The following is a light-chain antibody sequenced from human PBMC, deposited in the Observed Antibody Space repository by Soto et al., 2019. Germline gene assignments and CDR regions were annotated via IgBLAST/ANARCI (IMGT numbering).Light chain of an antibody. Sequence: EVLWTQSPATLSLSPGERPTLSCRTSLSVSVYLDWYQQRPGQAPRLLISDASNRATGIPDRFSGSGSATDFTLTISRLEPEDFAVYYCQQYGTSPPLTFGGGTKVDIK. CDR2: DAS. CDR3: QQYGTSPPLT. V-gene: IGKV3-20*01. J-gene: IGKJ4*01. CDR1: LSVSVY.